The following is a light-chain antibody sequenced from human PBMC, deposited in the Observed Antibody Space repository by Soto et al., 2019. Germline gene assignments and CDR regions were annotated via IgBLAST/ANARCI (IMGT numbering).Light chain of an antibody. Sequence: EIVLTQSPGTLSLSPGERATLSCRASQIVSNNYLAWYQQKPGQAPRLLIYDTSTRATGIPARFSGSGSGTEFTLTISSLQSEDFAVYYCQQYNNWPPITFGQGTRLEIK. CDR2: DTS. CDR1: QIVSNN. V-gene: IGKV3-15*01. CDR3: QQYNNWPPIT. J-gene: IGKJ5*01.